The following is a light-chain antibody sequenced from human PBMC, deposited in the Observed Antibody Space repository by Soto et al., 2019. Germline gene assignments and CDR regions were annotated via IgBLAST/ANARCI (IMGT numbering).Light chain of an antibody. CDR2: AAS. CDR3: QQDGNWPRT. CDR1: QSVSST. V-gene: IGKV3-15*01. J-gene: IGKJ1*01. Sequence: MTQCTATLSFYIGSRATRSFMASQSVSSTLAWYQQKPGQPPRLLIYAASTRASGIPARFSGSGSGTEFTLTISSLQSEDFAVYYCQQDGNWPRTFGQGAKAEI.